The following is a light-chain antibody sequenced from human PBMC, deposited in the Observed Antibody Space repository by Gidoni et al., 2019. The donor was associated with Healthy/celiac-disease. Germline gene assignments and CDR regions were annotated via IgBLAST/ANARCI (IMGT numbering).Light chain of an antibody. V-gene: IGKV1-5*03. CDR1: QSISSW. J-gene: IGKJ1*01. CDR2: KAS. CDR3: QQYNSYPWT. Sequence: DIQMTQSPSTLSASVGDRVTITCRASQSISSWFAWYQQKPGKAPKLLIYKASSLESGVPSRFSGSGSGTEFTLTISSLQPDDFATYYCQQYNSYPWTFGQGTKVKIK.